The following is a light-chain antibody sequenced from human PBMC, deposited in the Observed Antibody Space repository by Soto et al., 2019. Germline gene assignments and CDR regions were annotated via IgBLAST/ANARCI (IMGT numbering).Light chain of an antibody. CDR3: QQYNTWWT. V-gene: IGKV1-5*03. Sequence: DIQMTQSPSTLSASVGDRVTITCRASQSIGGWLAWYQQKAGKAPKVLIYATSTLQSGVPSRFSGSGSGTQFTLTISSLQPDDSATYYCQQYNTWWTFGQGTKVVVK. CDR1: QSIGGW. J-gene: IGKJ1*01. CDR2: ATS.